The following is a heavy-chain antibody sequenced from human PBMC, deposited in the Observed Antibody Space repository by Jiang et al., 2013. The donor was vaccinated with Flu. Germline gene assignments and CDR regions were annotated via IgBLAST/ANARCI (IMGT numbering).Heavy chain of an antibody. CDR2: IYSGGST. CDR1: GFTVSSNY. V-gene: IGHV3-66*01. Sequence: VQLLESGGGLVQPGGSLRLSCAASGFTVSSNYMSWVRQAPGKGLEWVSVIYSGGSTYYADSVKGRFTISRDNSKNTLYLQMNSLRAEDTAVYYCARGGLRDGYNYEYYFDYWGQGTLVTVSS. D-gene: IGHD5-24*01. CDR3: ARGGLRDGYNYEYYFDY. J-gene: IGHJ4*02.